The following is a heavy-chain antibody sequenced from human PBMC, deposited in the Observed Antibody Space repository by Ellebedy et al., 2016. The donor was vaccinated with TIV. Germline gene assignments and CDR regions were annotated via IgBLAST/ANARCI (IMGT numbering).Heavy chain of an antibody. J-gene: IGHJ4*02. V-gene: IGHV1-18*01. Sequence: ASVKVSCKPSGYIFTNYGITWVRQAPGQGLEWMGWISPNDGNTYSAQKVQGRLTMTTDTSTNTVYMELRSLRSDDTAVYYCARELVGATPIDYWGQGTLVTVSS. D-gene: IGHD1-26*01. CDR3: ARELVGATPIDY. CDR1: GYIFTNYG. CDR2: ISPNDGNT.